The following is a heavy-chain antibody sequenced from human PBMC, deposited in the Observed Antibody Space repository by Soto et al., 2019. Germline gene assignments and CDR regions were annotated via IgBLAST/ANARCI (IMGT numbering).Heavy chain of an antibody. D-gene: IGHD1-1*01. V-gene: IGHV4-59*08. CDR3: ATNTTRDALDI. CDR2: VYYSGSP. Sequence: QVQLQESGPGLVKPSETLSLTCTVSGGSISPYYWSWIRQPPGKGLEWIGNVYYSGSPTYNPSLKXRVTISVDTSKKQFSLKLWSVTAADTAVYYCATNTTRDALDIWGQGTMVTGSS. J-gene: IGHJ3*02. CDR1: GGSISPYY.